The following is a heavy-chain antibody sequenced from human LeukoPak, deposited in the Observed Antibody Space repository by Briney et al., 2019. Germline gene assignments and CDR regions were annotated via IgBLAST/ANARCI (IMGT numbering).Heavy chain of an antibody. CDR3: ARSANIVVVDY. CDR1: GGSISSYY. J-gene: IGHJ4*02. CDR2: IYYSGST. D-gene: IGHD3-22*01. Sequence: SETLSLTCTVSGGSISSYYWSWIRQPPGKGLEWIGYIYYSGSTNYNPSLKSRVTISVDTSKNQFSLKLSSVTAADTAVYYCARSANIVVVDYWGQGTPATVSS. V-gene: IGHV4-59*01.